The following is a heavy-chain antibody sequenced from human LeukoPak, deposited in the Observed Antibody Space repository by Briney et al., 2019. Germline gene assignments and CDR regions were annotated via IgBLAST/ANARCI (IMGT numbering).Heavy chain of an antibody. Sequence: GGSLRLSCVASGFTFNSYSMNWVRQAPGKGLEWVSAISHSSSYTYYADSVKGRFTISRDNAKNSLYLQMNSLRAEDTAVYYCARDPYCTAYNCDKLGPHWYWYMDVWGKGTTVTISS. CDR3: ARDPYCTAYNCDKLGPHWYWYMDV. V-gene: IGHV3-21*01. D-gene: IGHD2-8*02. J-gene: IGHJ6*03. CDR1: GFTFNSYS. CDR2: ISHSSSYT.